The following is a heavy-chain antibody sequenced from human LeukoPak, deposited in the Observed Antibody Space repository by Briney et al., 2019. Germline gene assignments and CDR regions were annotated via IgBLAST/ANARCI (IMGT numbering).Heavy chain of an antibody. CDR2: MNPNSGNT. J-gene: IGHJ6*03. V-gene: IGHV1-8*02. CDR1: GYTFTGYY. Sequence: ASVKVSCKASGYTFTGYYMHWVRQAPGQGLEWMGWMNPNSGNTGYAQKFQGRVTMTRNTSISTAYMELSSLRSEDTAVYYCARLWYSSGWYVGDYYYMDVWGKGTTVTISS. CDR3: ARLWYSSGWYVGDYYYMDV. D-gene: IGHD6-19*01.